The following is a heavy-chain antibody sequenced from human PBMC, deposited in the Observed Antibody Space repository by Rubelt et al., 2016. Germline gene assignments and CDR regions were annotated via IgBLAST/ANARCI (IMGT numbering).Heavy chain of an antibody. Sequence: IYYSGSTYYNPSLKSRVTISVDTSKNQFSLKLSSVTAADTAVYYCARGGIYGDYAYYFDYWGQGTLVTVSS. V-gene: IGHV4-30-4*07. J-gene: IGHJ4*02. CDR3: ARGGIYGDYAYYFDY. D-gene: IGHD4-17*01. CDR2: IYYSGST.